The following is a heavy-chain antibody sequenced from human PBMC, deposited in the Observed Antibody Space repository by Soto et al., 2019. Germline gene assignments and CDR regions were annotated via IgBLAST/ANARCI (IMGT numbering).Heavy chain of an antibody. J-gene: IGHJ3*02. CDR2: ISAYNGNT. D-gene: IGHD2-2*01. CDR3: ARDTRVVVVPAARTGRDAFDI. CDR1: GYTFTGYG. Sequence: VSVKVSCKAAGYTFTGYGISWVRQAPGQGLEWMGWISAYNGNTNYAQKLQGRVTMTTDTSTSTAYMELRSLRSDDTAVYYCARDTRVVVVPAARTGRDAFDIWGQGTMVTVS. V-gene: IGHV1-18*01.